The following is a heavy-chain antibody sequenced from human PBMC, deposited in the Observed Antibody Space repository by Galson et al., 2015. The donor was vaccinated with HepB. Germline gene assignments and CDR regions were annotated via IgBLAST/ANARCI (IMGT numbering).Heavy chain of an antibody. CDR3: AHTAGWLPDY. Sequence: PALVKPTQTLTLTCTFSGFSLNDNAVGVAWIRQPPGKALEWLALIYWDDVRHYNPSLNNRLAITKDSSKNQVVLTLSDIDPVDTATYYCAHTAGWLPDYWGQGTLVTVST. D-gene: IGHD5-24*01. V-gene: IGHV2-5*02. CDR1: GFSLNDNAVG. CDR2: IYWDDVR. J-gene: IGHJ4*02.